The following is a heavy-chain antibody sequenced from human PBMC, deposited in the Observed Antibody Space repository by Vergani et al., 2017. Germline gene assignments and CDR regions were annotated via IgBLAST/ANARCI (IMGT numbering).Heavy chain of an antibody. Sequence: QVHLQQRGAGVLKPSETLSLTCGVIGGSLSGYFWSWIRQSPGRGLEWIGKITAIGSAKYSPSATSRVTISVDTSRGEFTLTVTSVTAADTGLYFCASRRPRLNLGSKSNAGTFDSWGQETLVTVSS. CDR3: ASRRPRLNLGSKSNAGTFDS. J-gene: IGHJ4*02. V-gene: IGHV4-34*02. D-gene: IGHD3-10*01. CDR2: ITAIGSA. CDR1: GGSLSGYF.